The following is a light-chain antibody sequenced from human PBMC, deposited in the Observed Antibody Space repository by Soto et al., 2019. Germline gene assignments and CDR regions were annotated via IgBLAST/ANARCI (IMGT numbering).Light chain of an antibody. CDR2: GAS. CDR3: QQYGSSPWT. CDR1: QTVSNSY. J-gene: IGKJ1*01. V-gene: IGKV3-20*01. Sequence: EIVLTQSPGTLSLSPGERATLSCRASQTVSNSYIAWYQQKPGQAPRLLIYGASSRATGIPDRFSGSGSGTDFTTTISRLEPEDFAVYYCQQYGSSPWTFGQGTKVEIK.